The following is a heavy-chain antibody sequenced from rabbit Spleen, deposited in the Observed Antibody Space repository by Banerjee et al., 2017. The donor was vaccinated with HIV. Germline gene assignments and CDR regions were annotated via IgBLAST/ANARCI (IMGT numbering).Heavy chain of an antibody. CDR1: GVSFSGSSY. V-gene: IGHV1S40*01. J-gene: IGHJ6*01. CDR2: IETDSSGNT. D-gene: IGHD8-1*01. Sequence: QSLEESGGDLVKPGASLTLTCTASGVSFSGSSYMCWVRQAPGKGLEWIACIETDSSGNTYSATWAKGRFTISKTSSTTVTLQMTSLTAADTATYFCARDAGTSFSSYGMDLWGQGTLVTVS. CDR3: ARDAGTSFSSYGMDL.